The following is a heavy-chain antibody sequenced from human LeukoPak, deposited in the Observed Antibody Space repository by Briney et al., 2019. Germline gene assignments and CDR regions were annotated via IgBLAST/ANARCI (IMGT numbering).Heavy chain of an antibody. J-gene: IGHJ6*03. V-gene: IGHV3-43*01. Sequence: GGSLRLSCAASGFTFSSYGMHWVRQAPGKGLEWVSFISWDGDSTSYADSVKGRFTVSRDNSKNSLYLQMNSLRTEDTALYYCAKDISADYYDSSGYSGHYMDVWGKGTTVTVSS. CDR1: GFTFSSYG. CDR3: AKDISADYYDSSGYSGHYMDV. D-gene: IGHD3-22*01. CDR2: ISWDGDST.